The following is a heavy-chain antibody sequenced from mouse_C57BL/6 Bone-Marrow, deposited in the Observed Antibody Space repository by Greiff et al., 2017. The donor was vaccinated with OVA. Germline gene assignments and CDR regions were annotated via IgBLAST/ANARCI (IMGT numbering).Heavy chain of an antibody. CDR3: ASLLLGEFAY. Sequence: VQLQQSGPGLVQPSQSLSITCTVSGFSLTSYGVHWVRQSPGKGLEWLGVIWSGGSTDYNAAFISRLSISKDNSKSQVFFKMNSLQADDTAIYYCASLLLGEFAYWGQGTLVTVSA. V-gene: IGHV2-2*01. CDR1: GFSLTSYG. J-gene: IGHJ3*01. CDR2: IWSGGST. D-gene: IGHD1-1*01.